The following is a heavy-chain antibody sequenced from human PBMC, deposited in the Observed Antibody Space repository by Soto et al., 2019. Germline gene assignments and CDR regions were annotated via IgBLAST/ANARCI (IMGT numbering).Heavy chain of an antibody. D-gene: IGHD3-10*01. Sequence: GGSLRLSCAASGFTFDDYAMHWVRQAPGKGLEWVSGISWNSGSIGYADSVKGRFIISRDNAKNSLYLQMNSLRAEDTALYYCAKDYYGSGSQNYFDYWGQGTLVTVSS. J-gene: IGHJ4*02. CDR3: AKDYYGSGSQNYFDY. CDR2: ISWNSGSI. CDR1: GFTFDDYA. V-gene: IGHV3-9*01.